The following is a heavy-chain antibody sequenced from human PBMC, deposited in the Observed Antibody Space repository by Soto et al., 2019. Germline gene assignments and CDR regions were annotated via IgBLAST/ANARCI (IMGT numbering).Heavy chain of an antibody. V-gene: IGHV4-59*01. CDR2: IYYSGST. J-gene: IGHJ4*02. CDR3: ARAPLDYGSGVDY. Sequence: SETLSLTCTVSGGSISSYYWIWIRQPPGKGLEWIGYIYYSGSTNYNPSLKSRVTISVDTSKNQFSLKLSSVTAADTAVYYCARAPLDYGSGVDYWGQGTLVTVSS. D-gene: IGHD3-10*01. CDR1: GGSISSYY.